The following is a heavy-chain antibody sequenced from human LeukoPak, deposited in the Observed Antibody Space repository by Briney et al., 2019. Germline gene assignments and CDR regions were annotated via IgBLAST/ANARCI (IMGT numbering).Heavy chain of an antibody. CDR1: GYTFTSYY. Sequence: ASEKVSCKASGYTFTSYYMHWVRHAPGQGLEWMGIINPSGGSTSYAQKFQGRVSMNRDTSTSTVYMELSSLRSEDTAVYYCAREREAWLVRGWFDPWGQGTLVTVSS. D-gene: IGHD6-19*01. CDR2: INPSGGST. V-gene: IGHV1-46*03. CDR3: AREREAWLVRGWFDP. J-gene: IGHJ5*02.